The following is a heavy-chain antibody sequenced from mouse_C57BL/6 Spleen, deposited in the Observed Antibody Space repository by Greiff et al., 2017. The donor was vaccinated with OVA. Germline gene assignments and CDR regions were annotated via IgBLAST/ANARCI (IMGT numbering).Heavy chain of an antibody. V-gene: IGHV1-76*01. Sequence: VQRVESGAELVRPGASVKLSCKASGYTFTDYYINWVKQRPGQGLEWIARIYPGSGNTYYNEKFKGKATLTAEKSSSTAYMQLSSLTSEDSAVYFCATMITTGFDYWGQGTTLTVSS. D-gene: IGHD2-4*01. CDR2: IYPGSGNT. CDR3: ATMITTGFDY. J-gene: IGHJ2*01. CDR1: GYTFTDYY.